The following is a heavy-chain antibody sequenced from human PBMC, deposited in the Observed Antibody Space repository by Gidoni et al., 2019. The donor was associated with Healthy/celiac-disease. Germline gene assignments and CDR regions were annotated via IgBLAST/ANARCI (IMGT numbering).Heavy chain of an antibody. J-gene: IGHJ6*02. V-gene: IGHV3-21*01. Sequence: EVQLVESGGGLVKPGGSLRLSCAASGFTFSSYSMNWVRQAPGKGLEWVSSISSSSSYIYYADSVKGRCTISRDNAKNSLYLQMNSPRAEDTAVYYCARSGSSGWYSDYYYGMDVWGQGTTVTVSS. CDR2: ISSSSSYI. CDR3: ARSGSSGWYSDYYYGMDV. D-gene: IGHD6-19*01. CDR1: GFTFSSYS.